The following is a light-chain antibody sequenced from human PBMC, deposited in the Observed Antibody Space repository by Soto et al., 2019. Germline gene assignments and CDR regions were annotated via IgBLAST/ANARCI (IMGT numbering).Light chain of an antibody. CDR1: SSDVGAYDY. CDR2: EVS. Sequence: QSVLTQPASVSGSPGQSIAISCTGTSSDVGAYDYVSWYQQHPDRAPRLVMYEVSNRPSGVSNRFSGSKSVNTATLTISGLQAEDEADYYCASHTTTNTRVFGTGTKLTVL. J-gene: IGLJ1*01. V-gene: IGLV2-14*03. CDR3: ASHTTTNTRV.